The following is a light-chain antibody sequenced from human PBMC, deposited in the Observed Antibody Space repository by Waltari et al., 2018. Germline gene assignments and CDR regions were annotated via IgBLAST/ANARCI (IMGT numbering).Light chain of an antibody. CDR3: QHSKNLPVS. CDR1: QSVSIY. J-gene: IGKJ1*01. CDR2: HTS. V-gene: IGKV3-20*01. Sequence: IDLAQSPGTMSIAPGERATLSCRASQSVSIYLAGYQQTPGQAPSLLIYHTSTRAPGIPDRFSGSGSGTGFSLTISGLEPEEFAVSYCQHSKNLPVSFGQGTRVEIK.